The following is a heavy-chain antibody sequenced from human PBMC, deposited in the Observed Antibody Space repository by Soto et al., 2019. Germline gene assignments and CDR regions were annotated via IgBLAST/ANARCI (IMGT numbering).Heavy chain of an antibody. CDR2: IYPGDSDT. D-gene: IGHD2-15*01. CDR3: ARQYGYCSGGSCSSTNWFDP. CDR1: GYSFTSYW. V-gene: IGHV5-51*01. Sequence: GESLKISCKGSGYSFTSYWIGWVRQMPGKGLEWMGIIYPGDSDTRYSPSFQGQVTISADKSISTAYLQWSSLKASDTAMYYCARQYGYCSGGSCSSTNWFDPWGQGTLVTAPQ. J-gene: IGHJ5*02.